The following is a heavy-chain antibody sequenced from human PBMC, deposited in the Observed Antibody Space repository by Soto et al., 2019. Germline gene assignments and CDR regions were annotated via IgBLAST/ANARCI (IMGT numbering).Heavy chain of an antibody. J-gene: IGHJ4*02. CDR3: ARHTPPSFMAAAGYYFDY. CDR1: GYSFTSYW. V-gene: IGHV5-51*01. D-gene: IGHD6-13*01. Sequence: GESLKISCKGSGYSFTSYWIGWVRQMPGKGLEWMGIIYPGDSDTRYSPSFQGQVTISADKSISTAYLQWSSLKASDTAMYYCARHTPPSFMAAAGYYFDYWGQGTLVTVSS. CDR2: IYPGDSDT.